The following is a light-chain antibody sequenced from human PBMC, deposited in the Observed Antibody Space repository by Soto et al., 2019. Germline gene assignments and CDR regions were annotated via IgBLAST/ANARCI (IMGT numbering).Light chain of an antibody. V-gene: IGLV2-18*02. J-gene: IGLJ2*01. Sequence: QSALTQPPSVSGSPGQSVTISCTGTSSDVGSYNRVSWYQQPPGTAPHLMIYEVNNRPSGVPDLFSGSTSGNTASLTISGLQAEDEDDYYCSSYTSSSTLVFGGGTKLTVL. CDR2: EVN. CDR1: SSDVGSYNR. CDR3: SSYTSSSTLV.